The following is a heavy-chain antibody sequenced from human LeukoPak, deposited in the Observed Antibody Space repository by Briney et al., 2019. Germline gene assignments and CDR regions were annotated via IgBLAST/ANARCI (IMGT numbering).Heavy chain of an antibody. CDR3: AKDREGGSSGWYEIKDLFDY. V-gene: IGHV3-23*01. Sequence: GGSLRLSCAASGFTFSSYAMSWVRQAPGKGLEWVSAISGSGGSTYYADSVKGRFTISRDNSKNTLYLQMNSPRAEDTAVYYCAKDREGGSSGWYEIKDLFDYWGQGTLVTVSS. CDR2: ISGSGGST. J-gene: IGHJ4*02. CDR1: GFTFSSYA. D-gene: IGHD6-19*01.